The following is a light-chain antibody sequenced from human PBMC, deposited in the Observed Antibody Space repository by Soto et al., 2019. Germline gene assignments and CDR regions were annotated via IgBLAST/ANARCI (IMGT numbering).Light chain of an antibody. CDR3: QLYGSSPGT. CDR2: GAS. CDR1: QSVSSSY. J-gene: IGKJ1*01. Sequence: EIVLTQSPGTLSLSPGERATLSCRASQSVSSSYLAWYLQKPGQAPILLIYGASTRATGIPGRFSGSGSGTDFTLTISRLEPEDFAVYYCQLYGSSPGTFGQGTKVEIK. V-gene: IGKV3-20*01.